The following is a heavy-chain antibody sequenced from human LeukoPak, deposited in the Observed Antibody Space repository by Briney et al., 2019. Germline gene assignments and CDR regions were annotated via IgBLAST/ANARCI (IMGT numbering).Heavy chain of an antibody. D-gene: IGHD2-15*01. Sequence: GASVKVSCKASGYTFTTYDINWVRQAAGQGLEWMVWMNPNSGNTGFAHKFQGRISMTRNTSKSTAYMELSSLRSEDTAVYYCARGPQAPGYCSGGSCYSFYYYYMDVWGKGTTVTVSS. CDR2: MNPNSGNT. V-gene: IGHV1-8*01. J-gene: IGHJ6*03. CDR3: ARGPQAPGYCSGGSCYSFYYYYMDV. CDR1: GYTFTTYD.